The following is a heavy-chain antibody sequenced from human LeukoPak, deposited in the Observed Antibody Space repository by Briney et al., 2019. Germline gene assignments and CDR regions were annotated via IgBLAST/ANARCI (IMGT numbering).Heavy chain of an antibody. CDR1: GFTFSSYE. CDR2: ISSGGSSM. J-gene: IGHJ6*02. CDR3: ARWYCSGPSCDYYDFGIDV. Sequence: GGSLRLSCAASGFTFSSYEMNWVRQAPGKGLEWVSFISSGGSSMYYVDSVKGRFTISRDNAKNSLYLQMNSLRAEDTAVYYCARWYCSGPSCDYYDFGIDVWGQGTTVTVSS. D-gene: IGHD2-2*01. V-gene: IGHV3-48*03.